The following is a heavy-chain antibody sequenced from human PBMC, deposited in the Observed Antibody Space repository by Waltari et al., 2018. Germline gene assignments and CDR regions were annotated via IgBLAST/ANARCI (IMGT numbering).Heavy chain of an antibody. Sequence: QVQLQESGPGLVKPSETLSLTCTVSGGSISSYYWSWIRQPPGKGLEWIGYIYYSGSTNSNPTLKSRVTIAVDTSKNQFSLKLSSVTAADTAVYYCARMPHSSSWYPGGYYFDYWGQGTLVTFSS. D-gene: IGHD6-13*01. J-gene: IGHJ4*02. V-gene: IGHV4-59*01. CDR3: ARMPHSSSWYPGGYYFDY. CDR1: GGSISSYY. CDR2: IYYSGST.